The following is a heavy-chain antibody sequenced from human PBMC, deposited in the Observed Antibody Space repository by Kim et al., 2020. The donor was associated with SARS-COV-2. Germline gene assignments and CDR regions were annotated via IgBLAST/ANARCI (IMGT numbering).Heavy chain of an antibody. CDR3: ARHMSFGWEKLPNWFDP. J-gene: IGHJ5*02. CDR1: GGSISSTYYY. V-gene: IGHV4-39*01. D-gene: IGHD1-26*01. Sequence: SETLSLTCSVSGGSISSTYYYWGWIRQPPGKGPEWIGSIFYTGSTYYNPSLKSRVTISVDTSKNHFSLKLSSVTAADTAVYYCARHMSFGWEKLPNWFDPWGQGTLVTVSS. CDR2: IFYTGST.